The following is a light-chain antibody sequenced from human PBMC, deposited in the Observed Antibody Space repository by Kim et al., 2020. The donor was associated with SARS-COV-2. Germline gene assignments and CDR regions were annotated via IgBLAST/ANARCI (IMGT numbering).Light chain of an antibody. Sequence: ALGQTVRIKCQGDSLRSYYASWYQQKPGQAPVLVIYGKNNRPSGIPDRFSGSSSGNTASLTITGAQAEDDADYYCNSRDSSGNHWVFGGGTKLTVL. CDR1: SLRSYY. V-gene: IGLV3-19*01. J-gene: IGLJ3*02. CDR3: NSRDSSGNHWV. CDR2: GKN.